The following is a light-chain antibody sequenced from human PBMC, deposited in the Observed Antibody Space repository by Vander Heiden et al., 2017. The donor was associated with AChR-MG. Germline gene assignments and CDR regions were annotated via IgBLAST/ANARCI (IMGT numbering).Light chain of an antibody. CDR3: QQYCGSPPT. CDR1: QSVSSNY. CDR2: GAS. Sequence: EIVLPQSPGPLSLSPGERATLSCRASQSVSSNYLVWYQQKPGQAPRLLIYGASRRATGIPDRFSGSGSGTDFTLTINRLEPEDFAVYFCQQYCGSPPTFGQGTKVEI. V-gene: IGKV3-20*01. J-gene: IGKJ1*01.